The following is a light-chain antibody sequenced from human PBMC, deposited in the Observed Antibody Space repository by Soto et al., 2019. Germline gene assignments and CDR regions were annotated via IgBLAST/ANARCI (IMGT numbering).Light chain of an antibody. Sequence: DVVMTQSPLSLPVTLGQPASISCRSSQSLVYSDGNTYLNRFHQRPGQSPRRLIYRVSNRDSGVPYRFSGSGSGTDFTLKISRVEAEDVGVYYCMQCSHWPRTFGQGTRLEIK. CDR1: QSLVYSDGNTY. J-gene: IGKJ5*01. CDR2: RVS. V-gene: IGKV2-30*01. CDR3: MQCSHWPRT.